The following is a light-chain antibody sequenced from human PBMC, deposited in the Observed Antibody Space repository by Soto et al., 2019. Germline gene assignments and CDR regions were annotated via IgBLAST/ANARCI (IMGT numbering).Light chain of an antibody. CDR2: DVS. J-gene: IGLJ2*01. CDR1: SSDVGGYNY. V-gene: IGLV2-8*01. CDR3: SSYAGSNNVV. Sequence: QSALTQPPSASGSPGQSVTISCTGTSSDVGGYNYVSWDQQHPGNAPKLMIYDVSKRPSGVPDRFSGSKSGNTASLTVSGLQAEDESDYYCSSYAGSNNVVFGGGTKLTVL.